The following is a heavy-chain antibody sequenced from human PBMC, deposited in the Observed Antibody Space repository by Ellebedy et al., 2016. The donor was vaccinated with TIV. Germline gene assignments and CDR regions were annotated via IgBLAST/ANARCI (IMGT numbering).Heavy chain of an antibody. J-gene: IGHJ4*01. V-gene: IGHV1-8*01. Sequence: AASVKVSCKASGYTFTNYDINWVRQAPGQGLEWIAWMNPSSGYPGFSQMFQGRLTLTRNISINTAYMELSSLTSGDTAVYYCAKRDGQNWGHGTLVTVSS. CDR2: MNPSSGYP. CDR3: AKRDGQN. CDR1: GYTFTNYD. D-gene: IGHD5-24*01.